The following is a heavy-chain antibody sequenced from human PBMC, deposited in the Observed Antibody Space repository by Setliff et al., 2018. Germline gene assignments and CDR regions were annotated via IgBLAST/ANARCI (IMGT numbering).Heavy chain of an antibody. J-gene: IGHJ5*02. V-gene: IGHV4-34*01. CDR2: ISHSGDP. Sequence: SETLSLTCAVYGGSFSTYYWNWIRQPPGKGLEWIGEISHSGDPNYNPSLKSRVTISLDTSKNQFSLKLTSVTAADTAVYYCARAPQYSNFWYALSWFDPWGQGTLVTVSS. CDR3: ARAPQYSNFWYALSWFDP. D-gene: IGHD3-3*01. CDR1: GGSFSTYY.